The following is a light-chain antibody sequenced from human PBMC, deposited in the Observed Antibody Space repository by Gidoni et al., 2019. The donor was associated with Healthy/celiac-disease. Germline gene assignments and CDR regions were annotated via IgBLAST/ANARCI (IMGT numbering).Light chain of an antibody. CDR2: KDS. Sequence: YELTQPSSVPVSPGQTARITCPGDVLAKKYARWFQQKPGQAPVLVIYKDSERPSGNPGQFSGSSSGTTVTLTISGAQVEDGADYYCYSAADNNAVFGGGTQLTVL. CDR1: VLAKKY. CDR3: YSAADNNAV. J-gene: IGLJ7*01. V-gene: IGLV3-27*01.